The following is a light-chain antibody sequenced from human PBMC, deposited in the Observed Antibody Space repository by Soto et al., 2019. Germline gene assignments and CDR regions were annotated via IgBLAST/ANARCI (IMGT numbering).Light chain of an antibody. J-gene: IGLJ3*02. CDR1: SSDVGGYNY. CDR3: SSYTSSSPWV. V-gene: IGLV2-14*01. Sequence: QSALTQPASVSGSPGQSITISCTGTSSDVGGYNYLSWYQQHPGKAPKLMIYEVSNRPSGVSNRFAGSKSGNTASLTISGLQAEDEADYYCSSYTSSSPWVFGGGTQLTVL. CDR2: EVS.